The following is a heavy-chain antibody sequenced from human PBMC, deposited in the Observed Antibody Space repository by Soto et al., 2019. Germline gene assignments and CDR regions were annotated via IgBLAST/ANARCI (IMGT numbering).Heavy chain of an antibody. D-gene: IGHD3-9*01. V-gene: IGHV4-61*01. CDR1: GGSVSSGRYY. Sequence: SETLSLTCTVSGGSVSSGRYYWSWIRQPPGKGLEWIGYIYYSGSTNYNPSLKSRVTISVDTSKNQFSLKLSSVTAADTAVYYCARDLGGRYFDWLPFDYWGQGTLVTSPQ. J-gene: IGHJ4*02. CDR3: ARDLGGRYFDWLPFDY. CDR2: IYYSGST.